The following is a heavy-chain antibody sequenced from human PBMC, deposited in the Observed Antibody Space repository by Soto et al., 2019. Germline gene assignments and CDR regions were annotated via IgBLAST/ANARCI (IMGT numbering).Heavy chain of an antibody. CDR2: INAGNGNT. J-gene: IGHJ6*02. CDR3: AREINSSGWYRGYYGMDV. CDR1: GYTFTSYA. D-gene: IGHD6-19*01. V-gene: IGHV1-3*01. Sequence: ASVKVSCKASGYTFTSYAMHWVRQAPGQRLEWMGWINAGNGNTKYSQKFQGRVTITRDTSASTAYMELSSLRSEDTAVYYCAREINSSGWYRGYYGMDVWGQGTTVTVSS.